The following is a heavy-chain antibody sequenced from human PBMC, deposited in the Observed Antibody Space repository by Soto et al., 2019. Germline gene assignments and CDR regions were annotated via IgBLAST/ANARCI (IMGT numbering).Heavy chain of an antibody. CDR1: GFTFSSYG. CDR3: AKDSSSSGLDY. V-gene: IGHV3-30*18. Sequence: QVQLVESGGGVVQPGRSLRLSCAASGFTFSSYGMHWVRQAPGKGLEWVAVISYDGSNKYYADSVKGRFTISRDNSKNTLYLQMNSLRAEDTAVYYCAKDSSSSGLDYWGQGTLVTVS. CDR2: ISYDGSNK. J-gene: IGHJ4*02. D-gene: IGHD6-6*01.